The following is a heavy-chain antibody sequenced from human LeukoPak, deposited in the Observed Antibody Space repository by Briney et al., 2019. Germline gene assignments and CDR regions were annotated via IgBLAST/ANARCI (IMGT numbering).Heavy chain of an antibody. J-gene: IGHJ4*02. Sequence: GGSLRLSCAASGFTFSSYAMDWIRQTPGKGLEWVSGITTSDSTYYADSVKGRFTISRDNSKNTLFLQINSLTVEDTAVYYCAKGSSGGSYSDWGQGTLVTVSS. D-gene: IGHD1-26*01. CDR3: AKGSSGGSYSD. CDR1: GFTFSSYA. CDR2: ITTSDST. V-gene: IGHV3-23*01.